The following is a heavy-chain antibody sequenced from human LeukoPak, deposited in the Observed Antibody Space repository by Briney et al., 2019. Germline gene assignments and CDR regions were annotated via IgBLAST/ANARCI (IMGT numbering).Heavy chain of an antibody. D-gene: IGHD2-21*02. Sequence: ASVKVSCKASGYTFTSYYMHWVRQAPGQGLEWMGIINPSGGSASYAQKFQGRVTMTRDTSTSTVYMELSSLRSEATAVYYCARDLKRHIVVVTAIPTRAFDIWGQGTMVTVSS. J-gene: IGHJ3*02. CDR1: GYTFTSYY. CDR2: INPSGGSA. CDR3: ARDLKRHIVVVTAIPTRAFDI. V-gene: IGHV1-46*01.